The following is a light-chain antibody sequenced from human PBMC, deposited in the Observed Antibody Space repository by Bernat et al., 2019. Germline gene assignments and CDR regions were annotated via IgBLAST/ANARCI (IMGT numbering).Light chain of an antibody. CDR1: QSISSY. V-gene: IGKV1-39*01. CDR3: QQSYSTPRT. CDR2: AAS. Sequence: DIQMTQSPSSLSASVGDRVTITCRASQSISSYLNWYQQKPGKAPKPLIYAASSLQSGVPSRFSGSGSGTDFTLTIISLQPEDFATYYCQQSYSTPRTFGGGTKVEIK. J-gene: IGKJ4*01.